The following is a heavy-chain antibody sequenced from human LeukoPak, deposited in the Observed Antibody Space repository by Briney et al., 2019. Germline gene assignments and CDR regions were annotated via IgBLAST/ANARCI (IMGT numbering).Heavy chain of an antibody. CDR2: ITDSGKP. Sequence: GGSLRLSCTASGFSFSTYTMTWVRQAPGKGLEWVSGITDSGKPCYADSVKGRFTISRDNSKRTLYLQINSLRAEDTAVYYCASRNYYLAHWGQGALVTVSS. CDR3: ASRNYYLAH. CDR1: GFSFSTYT. D-gene: IGHD3-10*01. J-gene: IGHJ4*02. V-gene: IGHV3-23*01.